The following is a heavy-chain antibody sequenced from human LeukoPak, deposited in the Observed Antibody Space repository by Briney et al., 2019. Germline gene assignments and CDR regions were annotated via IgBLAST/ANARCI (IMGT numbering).Heavy chain of an antibody. CDR2: ISSSSSYI. Sequence: GGSLRLSCAASGLTFSSYTMNWVRQAPGKGLEWVSSISSSSSYIYHADSVKGRFTISRDNAKNSLYLQMNSLRAEDTGVYYCARDLQQLALWGQGTLVTVSS. J-gene: IGHJ4*02. D-gene: IGHD6-13*01. CDR1: GLTFSSYT. CDR3: ARDLQQLAL. V-gene: IGHV3-21*01.